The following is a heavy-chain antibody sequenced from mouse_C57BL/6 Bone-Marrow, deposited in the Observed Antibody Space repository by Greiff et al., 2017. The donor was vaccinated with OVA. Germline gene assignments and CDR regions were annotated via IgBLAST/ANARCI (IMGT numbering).Heavy chain of an antibody. CDR3: ARDDYYWYFDV. V-gene: IGHV7-1*01. J-gene: IGHJ1*03. Sequence: EVKLVESGGGLVQSGRSLRLSCATSGFTFSDFYMEWVRQAPWKGLEWIAASRNKANDYTTEYSASVKGRFIVSRDTSQSILYLQMNALRAEDTAIYYCARDDYYWYFDVWGTGTTVTVSS. CDR2: SRNKANDYTT. CDR1: GFTFSDFY.